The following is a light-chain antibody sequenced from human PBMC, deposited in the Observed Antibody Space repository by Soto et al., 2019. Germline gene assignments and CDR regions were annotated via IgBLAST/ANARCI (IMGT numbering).Light chain of an antibody. CDR1: SSDVGSYNL. Sequence: QSALTQPASVYGSPGQSITISCTGTSSDVGSYNLVSWYQQHPGKAPKLMIYEGSKRPSGVSNRFSGSKSGNTASLTISGLQAEDEADYYCCSDAGSSRVFGGGTKVTVL. V-gene: IGLV2-23*01. J-gene: IGLJ3*02. CDR2: EGS. CDR3: CSDAGSSRV.